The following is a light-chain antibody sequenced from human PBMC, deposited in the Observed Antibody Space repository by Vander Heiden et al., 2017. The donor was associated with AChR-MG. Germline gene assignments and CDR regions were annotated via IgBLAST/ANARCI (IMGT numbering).Light chain of an antibody. CDR1: SSNIGAGYD. CDR2: VNS. V-gene: IGLV1-40*01. CDR3: QSYDSSLSGSVV. J-gene: IGLJ2*01. Sequence: QSVLTQPPSVSGAPGQRVTISCTGSSSNIGAGYDVHWYQQLPGTAPKLLIFVNSNRPSGVPDRFSCSKSGTSASLAITGLQAEDEADYYCQSYDSSLSGSVVFGGGTKL.